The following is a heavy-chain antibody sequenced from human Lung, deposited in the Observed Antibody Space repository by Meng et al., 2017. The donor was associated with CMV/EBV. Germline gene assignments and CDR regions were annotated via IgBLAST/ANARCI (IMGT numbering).Heavy chain of an antibody. CDR1: GGTFSSYA. V-gene: IGHV1-69*05. Sequence: XVXVSXXASGGTFSSYAFSWVRQAPGQGLEWMGGIIPIFSIANYAQKFQGRVTITTDESTSTAYMELSSLRSEDTAVYYCARDRTGDCSSTSCYNYYYYYGMDVWGQGTXVTVSS. CDR3: ARDRTGDCSSTSCYNYYYYYGMDV. D-gene: IGHD2-2*02. CDR2: IIPIFSIA. J-gene: IGHJ6*02.